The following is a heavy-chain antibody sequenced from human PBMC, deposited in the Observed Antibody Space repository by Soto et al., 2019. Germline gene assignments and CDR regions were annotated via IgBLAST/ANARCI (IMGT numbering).Heavy chain of an antibody. CDR1: GGSISSSSYY. V-gene: IGHV4-39*01. J-gene: IGHJ4*02. D-gene: IGHD3-3*01. CDR2: IYYSGST. Sequence: SETLSLTCTVSGGSISSSSYYWGWIRQPPGKGLEWIGSIYYSGSTYYNPSLKSRVTISVDTSKNQFSLKLSSVTAADTAVYYCARLLYYDFWSGYPDYFDYWGQGTLVTVS. CDR3: ARLLYYDFWSGYPDYFDY.